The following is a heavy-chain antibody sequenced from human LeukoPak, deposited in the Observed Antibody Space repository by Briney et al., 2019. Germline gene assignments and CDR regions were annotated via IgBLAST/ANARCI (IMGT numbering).Heavy chain of an antibody. D-gene: IGHD1-26*01. CDR1: GFTFSSYW. Sequence: GGSLRLSCAASGFTFSSYWMSWVRQAPGKGLEWVANLKQDGSEKYYVDSVKGRFTISRDNAKNSLYLQMNSLRAEDTAVYYCARDKPGKVYYYYYGMDVWGQGTTVIVSS. CDR3: ARDKPGKVYYYYYGMDV. V-gene: IGHV3-7*01. CDR2: LKQDGSEK. J-gene: IGHJ6*02.